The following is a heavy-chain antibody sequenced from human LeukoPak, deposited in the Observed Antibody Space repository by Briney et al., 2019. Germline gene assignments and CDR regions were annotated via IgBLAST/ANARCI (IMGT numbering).Heavy chain of an antibody. CDR3: AKDQIRSPSRWLQSPSFAY. J-gene: IGHJ4*02. D-gene: IGHD5-24*01. CDR1: GFTFSSYA. Sequence: GGPLRLSCAASGFTFSSYAMSWVRQAPGKGLEWVSAISGSGGSTYYADSVKGRFTISRDNSKNTLYLQMNSLRAEDTAVYYCAKDQIRSPSRWLQSPSFAYWGQGTLVTVSS. CDR2: ISGSGGST. V-gene: IGHV3-23*01.